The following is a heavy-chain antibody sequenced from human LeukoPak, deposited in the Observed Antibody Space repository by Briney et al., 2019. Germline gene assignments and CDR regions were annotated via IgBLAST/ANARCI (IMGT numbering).Heavy chain of an antibody. Sequence: PGGSLRLSCAASGFTFSSYGMHWVRQAPGKGLEWVAVISYDGSNKYYADSVKGRFTISRDNSKNTLYLQMNSLRAEDTAVYYCAKSGSYYGFDYWGQGTLVTVSS. D-gene: IGHD1-26*01. V-gene: IGHV3-30*18. CDR2: ISYDGSNK. CDR1: GFTFSSYG. CDR3: AKSGSYYGFDY. J-gene: IGHJ4*02.